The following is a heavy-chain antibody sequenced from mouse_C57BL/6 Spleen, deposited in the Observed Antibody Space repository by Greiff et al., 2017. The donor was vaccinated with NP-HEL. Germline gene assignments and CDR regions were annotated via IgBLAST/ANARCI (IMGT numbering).Heavy chain of an antibody. CDR2: ISDGGSYT. CDR1: GFTFSSYA. V-gene: IGHV5-4*01. CDR3: AREYYGSSYAWFAY. J-gene: IGHJ3*01. D-gene: IGHD1-1*01. Sequence: EVKLVESGGGLVKPGGSLKLSCAASGFTFSSYAMSWVRQTPEKRLEWVATISDGGSYTYYPDNVKGRFTISRDNAKNNLYLQMSHLKSEDTAMYYCAREYYGSSYAWFAYWGQGTLVTVSA.